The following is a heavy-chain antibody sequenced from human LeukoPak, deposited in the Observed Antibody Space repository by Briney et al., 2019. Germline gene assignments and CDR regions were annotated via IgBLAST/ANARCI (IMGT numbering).Heavy chain of an antibody. V-gene: IGHV3-48*01. Sequence: PGGSLRLSCAASGFTFSSYSMNWVRQAPGKGLECVSYSSSSSTTIYYADSVKGRFTISRDNAKNSLYLQMNSLRAEDTAVYYCARNFHRRLYDSSGYYPYWGQGTLVTVSS. J-gene: IGHJ4*02. D-gene: IGHD3-22*01. CDR3: ARNFHRRLYDSSGYYPY. CDR2: SSSSSTTI. CDR1: GFTFSSYS.